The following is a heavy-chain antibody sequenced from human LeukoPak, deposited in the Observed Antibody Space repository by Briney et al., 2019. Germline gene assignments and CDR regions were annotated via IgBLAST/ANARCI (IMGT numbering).Heavy chain of an antibody. CDR2: INHSGST. D-gene: IGHD3-3*01. Sequence: PSETLSLTCAVYGGSFSGYYWSWIRQPPGKGLEWIGEINHSGSTNYNPSLKSRVTISVDTSKNQFSLKLSSVTAADTAVYYCARHNFCSGYCDYWGQGTLVTVSS. CDR3: ARHNFCSGYCDY. J-gene: IGHJ4*02. CDR1: GGSFSGYY. V-gene: IGHV4-34*01.